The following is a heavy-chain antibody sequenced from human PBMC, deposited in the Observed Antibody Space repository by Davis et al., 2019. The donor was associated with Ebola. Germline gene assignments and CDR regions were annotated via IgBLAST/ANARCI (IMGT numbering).Heavy chain of an antibody. D-gene: IGHD1-14*01. CDR3: ATLPTGELGLLDY. CDR1: GFTFSDYY. Sequence: PGGSLRLSCEVSGFTFSDYYMSWIRQAPGKGLEWIAYIGPSGNSFYCADSVKGRFTISRDNSKNTLSLQMNNLRVEDTAVYYCATLPTGELGLLDYWGQGTLVTVSS. CDR2: IGPSGNSF. V-gene: IGHV3-11*04. J-gene: IGHJ4*02.